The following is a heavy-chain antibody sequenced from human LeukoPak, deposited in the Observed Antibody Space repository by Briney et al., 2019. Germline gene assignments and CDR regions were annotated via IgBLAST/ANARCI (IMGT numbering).Heavy chain of an antibody. J-gene: IGHJ4*02. D-gene: IGHD6-13*01. CDR3: SAAADTYYFDY. CDR2: IYYSGST. Sequence: SETLSLTCAVYGGSISSYYWSWIRQPPGKGLEWIGYIYYSGSTNYNPSLKSRVTISVDTSKNQFSLKLSSVTAADTAVYCCSAAADTYYFDYWGQGTLVTVSS. V-gene: IGHV4-59*01. CDR1: GGSISSYY.